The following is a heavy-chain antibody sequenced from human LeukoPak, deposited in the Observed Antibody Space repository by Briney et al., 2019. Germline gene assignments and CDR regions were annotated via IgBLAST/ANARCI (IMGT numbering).Heavy chain of an antibody. CDR2: IYTSGST. CDR3: AGVRSAYGMDV. D-gene: IGHD3-10*01. V-gene: IGHV4-59*05. CDR1: GGSISSYY. J-gene: IGHJ6*02. Sequence: SETLSLTCTVSGGSISSYYWTWIRQPAGEGLEWIGRIYTSGSTYYNPSLKSRVTISVDTSKNQFSPKLTSVTAADTAVYYCAGVRSAYGMDVWGQGTTVSVSS.